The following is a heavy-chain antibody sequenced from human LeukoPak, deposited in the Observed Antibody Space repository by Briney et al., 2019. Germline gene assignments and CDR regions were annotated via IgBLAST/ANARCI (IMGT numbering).Heavy chain of an antibody. Sequence: PSETLSLTCTVSGGSISSGDYYWSWIRQPAGKGLEWIGRIYTSGSTNYNPSLKSRVTISIDTSKNQFSLKLSSVTAADTAAYYCARGSFTPYYYYYMDVWGKGPRSPSP. J-gene: IGHJ6*03. CDR2: IYTSGST. V-gene: IGHV4-61*02. CDR1: GGSISSGDYY. CDR3: ARGSFTPYYYYYMDV.